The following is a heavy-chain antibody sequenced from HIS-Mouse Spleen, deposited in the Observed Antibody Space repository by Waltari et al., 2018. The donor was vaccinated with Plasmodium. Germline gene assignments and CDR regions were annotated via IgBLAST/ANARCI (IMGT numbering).Heavy chain of an antibody. Sequence: QVQLVESGGGVVQPGRSLRLSCAASGFTFSSYAMHWVRKAPGKGLEWVAVISYDGSNKYYADSVKGRFTISRDNSKNTLYLQMNSLRAEDTAVYYCASSWYWYFDLWGRGTLVTVSS. V-gene: IGHV3-30*04. CDR1: GFTFSSYA. CDR2: ISYDGSNK. J-gene: IGHJ2*01. D-gene: IGHD6-13*01. CDR3: ASSWYWYFDL.